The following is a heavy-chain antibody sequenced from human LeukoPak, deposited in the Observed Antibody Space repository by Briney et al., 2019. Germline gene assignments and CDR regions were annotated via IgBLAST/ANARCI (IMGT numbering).Heavy chain of an antibody. V-gene: IGHV4-4*07. J-gene: IGHJ6*03. D-gene: IGHD2-2*01. CDR3: ARESQTIVVVPADEDYYYYYMDV. CDR1: GGSISSYC. CDR2: IYTSGST. Sequence: PSETLSLTCTVSGGSISSYCWSWIRQPAGKGLEWIGRIYTSGSTNYNPSLKSRVTMSVDTSKNQFSLKLSSVTAADTAVYYCARESQTIVVVPADEDYYYYYMDVWGKGTTVTISS.